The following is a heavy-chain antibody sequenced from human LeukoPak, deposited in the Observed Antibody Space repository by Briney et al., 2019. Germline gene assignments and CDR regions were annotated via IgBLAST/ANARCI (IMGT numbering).Heavy chain of an antibody. Sequence: GGSLRLSCAASGFTFSSYAMSWVRQAPGKGLEWVSAISGSGGSTYYADSVKGRFTISRDNSKNTLYLQMNSLRAEDTAVYYCARLFGGVTTFDYWGQGALVTVSS. CDR1: GFTFSSYA. CDR2: ISGSGGST. V-gene: IGHV3-23*01. CDR3: ARLFGGVTTFDY. J-gene: IGHJ4*02. D-gene: IGHD3-10*01.